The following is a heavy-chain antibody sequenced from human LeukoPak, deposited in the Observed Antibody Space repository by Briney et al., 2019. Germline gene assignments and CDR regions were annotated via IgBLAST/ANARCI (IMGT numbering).Heavy chain of an antibody. CDR1: GFTFSSYG. CDR2: ISYDGSNK. CDR3: ARGPFPWYGDY. V-gene: IGHV3-30*03. J-gene: IGHJ4*02. D-gene: IGHD2-15*01. Sequence: GGSLRLSCAASGFTFSSYGMHWVRQAPGKGLEWVAVISYDGSNKYYADSVKGRFTISRDNSKNTLYLQMNSLRAEDTAVYYCARGPFPWYGDYWGQGTLVTVPS.